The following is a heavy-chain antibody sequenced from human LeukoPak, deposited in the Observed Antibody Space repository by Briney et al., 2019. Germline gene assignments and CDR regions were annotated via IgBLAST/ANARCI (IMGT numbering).Heavy chain of an antibody. D-gene: IGHD6-19*01. CDR2: ISGPGSST. CDR3: ARDSNRPGSGWPSFQH. Sequence: GGSLRLSCAASGFSFSANAMSWARQAPGQGLEWVSAISGPGSSTYYADSVKGRFSISRDNSKNTLYLQMNSLRAEDTAVYYCARDSNRPGSGWPSFQHWGQGTLVTVSS. V-gene: IGHV3-23*01. CDR1: GFSFSANA. J-gene: IGHJ1*01.